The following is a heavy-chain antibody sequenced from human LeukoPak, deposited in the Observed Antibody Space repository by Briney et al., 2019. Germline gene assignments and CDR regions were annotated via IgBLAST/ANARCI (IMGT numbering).Heavy chain of an antibody. CDR2: IYHSGST. CDR3: AGKFK. V-gene: IGHV4-38-2*02. Sequence: SETLSLTCTVSGYSISGGYYWGWIRQPPGKGLEWIGTIYHSGSTFYNPSLKSRVTIAVDTSKNQFSLNLSSVTAADTAVYYCAGKFKWGQGTLVTVSS. CDR1: GYSISGGYY. J-gene: IGHJ4*02.